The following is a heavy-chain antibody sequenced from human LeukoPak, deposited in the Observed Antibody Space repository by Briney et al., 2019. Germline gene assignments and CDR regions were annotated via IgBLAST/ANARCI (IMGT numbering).Heavy chain of an antibody. CDR1: GFAFSSYT. Sequence: PGGSLRLSCAASGFAFSSYTMSWVRQGPGKGLEWVSTITTSDGNTYYADSVKGRFTVSRDNSKNTLFLQMNSLRAEDTAVYYCAKDGGLWVSAHWGDSWGRGTLVTVSS. CDR3: AKDGGLWVSAHWGDS. V-gene: IGHV3-23*01. J-gene: IGHJ4*02. D-gene: IGHD7-27*01. CDR2: ITTSDGNT.